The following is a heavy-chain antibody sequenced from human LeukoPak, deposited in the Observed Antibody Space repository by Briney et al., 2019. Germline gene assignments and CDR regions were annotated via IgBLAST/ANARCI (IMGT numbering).Heavy chain of an antibody. J-gene: IGHJ5*01. CDR3: ALAPNSNWFDF. D-gene: IGHD2-8*01. CDR2: IHYSGSS. V-gene: IGHV4-59*03. CDR1: GDSTSNFY. Sequence: SETLSLTCTVSGDSTSNFYWNWIRQSPGKGLEWIGNIHYSGSSVYNPSLKSRGTISIDASRRQFFLKLNSVTAADTAVYFCALAPNSNWFDFWGPGTLVTVSS.